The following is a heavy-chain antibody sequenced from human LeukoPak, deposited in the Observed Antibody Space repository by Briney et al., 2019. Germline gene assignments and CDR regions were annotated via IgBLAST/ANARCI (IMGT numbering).Heavy chain of an antibody. J-gene: IGHJ4*02. Sequence: GGSLRLSCAASGFTFTTYWMHWVRQAPGKGLVWVSHINSDGSITSYADSVKGRFTISRDNAKNSLYLQMNSLGIEDTALYYRAKCRGVYCHQKSAFEFRGQGTLVTVSS. CDR2: INSDGSIT. CDR1: GFTFTTYW. D-gene: IGHD2-21*01. V-gene: IGHV3-74*01. CDR3: AKCRGVYCHQKSAFEF.